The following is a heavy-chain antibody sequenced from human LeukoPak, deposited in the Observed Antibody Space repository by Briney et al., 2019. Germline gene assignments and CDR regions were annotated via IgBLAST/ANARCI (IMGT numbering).Heavy chain of an antibody. CDR2: IYHSGST. CDR1: GGSISSSNW. J-gene: IGHJ6*02. Sequence: PSGTLSLTCAVSGGSISSSNWWSWVRQPPGKGLEWIGEIYHSGSTNYNPSLKSRVTISVDTSKNQFSLKLSSVTAADTAVYYCARGGGSSSYYYGMDVWGQGTTVTVSS. V-gene: IGHV4-4*02. D-gene: IGHD1-26*01. CDR3: ARGGGSSSYYYGMDV.